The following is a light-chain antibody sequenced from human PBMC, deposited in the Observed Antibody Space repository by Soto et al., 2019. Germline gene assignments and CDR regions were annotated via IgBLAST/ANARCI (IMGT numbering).Light chain of an antibody. CDR1: SSDIGRYEF. J-gene: IGLJ1*01. Sequence: QSVLTQPPSASGSLGQSVTISCTGTSSDIGRYEFVSWYQHHPGKAPKLIIYEVTERPSGVPDRLSGFKYGNTASLTVSGLQAEDEADYYCSSYAGNSRYVFGTGTKVTVL. CDR3: SSYAGNSRYV. V-gene: IGLV2-8*01. CDR2: EVT.